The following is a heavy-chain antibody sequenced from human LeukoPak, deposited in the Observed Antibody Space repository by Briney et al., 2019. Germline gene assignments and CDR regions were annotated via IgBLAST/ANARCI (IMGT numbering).Heavy chain of an antibody. Sequence: SGPTLVNPTQTLTLTCTFSGFSLSTSGVGVGWIRQPPGKALEWLALSYWNDDKRYSPSLKSRLTITKDTSKNQVVLTMTNMDPVDTATYYCAHRRQGYSSSWYGNWFDPWGQGTLVTVSS. CDR2: SYWNDDK. D-gene: IGHD6-13*01. CDR3: AHRRQGYSSSWYGNWFDP. V-gene: IGHV2-5*01. J-gene: IGHJ5*02. CDR1: GFSLSTSGVG.